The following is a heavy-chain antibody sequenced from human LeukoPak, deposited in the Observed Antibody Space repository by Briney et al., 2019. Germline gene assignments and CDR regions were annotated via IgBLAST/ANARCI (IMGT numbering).Heavy chain of an antibody. CDR2: ISSSGSTI. Sequence: GGSLRLSSAASGFTFSDYYMRCIRQAPGKGLEWVAYISSSGSTIYYADSVKGRFTISRDNAKNSLYLQMNSLRAEDTAVYYCARRYCSSTSCYGDYYYMDVWGKGTTVTVSS. V-gene: IGHV3-11*01. CDR1: GFTFSDYY. J-gene: IGHJ6*03. CDR3: ARRYCSSTSCYGDYYYMDV. D-gene: IGHD2-2*01.